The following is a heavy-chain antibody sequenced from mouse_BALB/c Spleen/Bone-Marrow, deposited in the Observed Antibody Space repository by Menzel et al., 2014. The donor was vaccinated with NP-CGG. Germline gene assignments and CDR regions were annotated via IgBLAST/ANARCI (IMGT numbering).Heavy chain of an antibody. CDR2: ISSGGGST. CDR3: ARQILRGFAY. J-gene: IGHJ3*01. Sequence: EVQVVESGGGLVKPGGSLKLSCAASGFAFSSYDMSWVRQTPEKRLEWVAYISSGGGSTYYSDTVKGRFTISRDNAKNTLYPQMSSLKSEDTAMYYCARQILRGFAYWGQGTLVTVSA. V-gene: IGHV5-12-1*01. D-gene: IGHD1-1*01. CDR1: GFAFSSYD.